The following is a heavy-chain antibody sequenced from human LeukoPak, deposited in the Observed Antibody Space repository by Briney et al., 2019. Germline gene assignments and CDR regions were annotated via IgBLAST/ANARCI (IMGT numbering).Heavy chain of an antibody. CDR1: GYTFTNYA. J-gene: IGHJ5*02. D-gene: IGHD6-13*01. CDR3: TSHVRPELANWSDP. CDR2: ISTYNGNT. V-gene: IGHV1-18*01. Sequence: ASVKVSCKASGYTFTNYAISWVRQAPGQGLEWMGWISTYNGNTNYAQKFQGRVTMTTDTSTSTAYMELRSLRSDDTAIYYCTSHVRPELANWSDPWGQGPWSPSPQ.